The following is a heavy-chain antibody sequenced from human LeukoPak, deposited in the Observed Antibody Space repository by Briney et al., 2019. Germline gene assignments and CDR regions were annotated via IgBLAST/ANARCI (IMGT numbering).Heavy chain of an antibody. CDR2: IKQDGSER. Sequence: GGSLRLSCAASVFTFSSYWMTWVRQAPGKGLEWVANIKQDGSERNYVDSVKGRFTISRDNAKNSLYLQMNTLRDEDTAVYYCATGAGCGYWGQGTLVTVSS. V-gene: IGHV3-7*03. CDR1: VFTFSSYW. D-gene: IGHD6-19*01. CDR3: ATGAGCGY. J-gene: IGHJ4*02.